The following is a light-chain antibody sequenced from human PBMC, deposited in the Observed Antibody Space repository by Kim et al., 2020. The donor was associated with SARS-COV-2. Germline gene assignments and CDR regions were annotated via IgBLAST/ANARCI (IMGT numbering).Light chain of an antibody. J-gene: IGLJ3*02. CDR3: AAWDDSLSAWE. CDR1: SSNIGSEY. Sequence: GQRITICCSGSSSNIGSEYVYWYQQLPGTAPKLLIHTNEQRPSGVPDRFSASKSGTSASLAISGLRSEDEADYYCAAWDDSLSAWEFGGGTQLTVL. CDR2: TNE. V-gene: IGLV1-47*02.